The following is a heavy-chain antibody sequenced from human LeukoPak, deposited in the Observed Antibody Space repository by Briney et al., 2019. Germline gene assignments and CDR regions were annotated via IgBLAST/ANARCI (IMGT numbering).Heavy chain of an antibody. CDR2: ISYDGSNK. Sequence: GGSLRLSCAASGFTFSSYGMHWVRQAPGKGLEWVAVISYDGSNKHYADSVKGRFTISRDNSKNTLYLQMNSLRAEDTAVYYCAKGPELQYWGQGTLVTVSS. CDR1: GFTFSSYG. D-gene: IGHD1-26*01. J-gene: IGHJ4*02. CDR3: AKGPELQY. V-gene: IGHV3-30*18.